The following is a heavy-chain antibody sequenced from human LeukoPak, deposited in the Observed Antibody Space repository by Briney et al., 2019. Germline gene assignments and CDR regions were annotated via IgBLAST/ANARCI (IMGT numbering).Heavy chain of an antibody. CDR1: GFTFISYA. D-gene: IGHD1-14*01. Sequence: PGGSLRLSCAASGFTFISYAMSWVRQAPGKGLEWVSAISGSGGSTYYADSVKGRFTISRDNSKNTLYLQMNSRRAEDTAVYYCAKDQSMRRTHAFDIWGQGTMVTVSS. CDR3: AKDQSMRRTHAFDI. CDR2: ISGSGGST. V-gene: IGHV3-23*01. J-gene: IGHJ3*02.